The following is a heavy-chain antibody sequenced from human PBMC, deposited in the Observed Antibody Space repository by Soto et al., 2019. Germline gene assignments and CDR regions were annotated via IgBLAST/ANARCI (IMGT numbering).Heavy chain of an antibody. CDR2: INPNSDGT. CDR1: GYTFTGYY. Sequence: ASVKVSCKASGYTFTGYYMHWVRQAPGQGLEWMGWINPNSDGTNYAQKFQGRVTMTRDTSISTAYMELSRLRSDDTAVYYCARGSVVVVADWFDPWGQGTLVTVSS. J-gene: IGHJ5*02. CDR3: ARGSVVVVADWFDP. D-gene: IGHD2-15*01. V-gene: IGHV1-2*02.